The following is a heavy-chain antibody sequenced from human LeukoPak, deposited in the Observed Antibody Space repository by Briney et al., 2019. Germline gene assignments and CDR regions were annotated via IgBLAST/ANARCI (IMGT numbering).Heavy chain of an antibody. CDR3: TREEGSTDH. CDR1: GFNLSNHW. V-gene: IGHV3-74*01. D-gene: IGHD5/OR15-5a*01. Sequence: PGGSLRLSCAASGFNLSNHWMHWVRQAPGKGLVWVSHINGDGSETNYADSVRGRFTISRDNAKNTLYLQMNSLRVDGTAVYYCTREEGSTDHWGQGTLVTVSS. CDR2: INGDGSET. J-gene: IGHJ4*02.